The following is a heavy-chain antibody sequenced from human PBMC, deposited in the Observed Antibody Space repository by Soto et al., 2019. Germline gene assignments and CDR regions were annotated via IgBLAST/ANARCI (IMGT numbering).Heavy chain of an antibody. CDR1: GYTCTSYH. CDR2: ISAYNGNT. Sequence: QVQLVQSGAEVKKPGASVKVSCKASGYTCTSYHITWVRQAPGQGLEWMGWISAYNGNTNDAQKLQGRVTMTTDTATSTAYMELSSMRSDAPAVYYCASDSPPPREWGQGTLVTVSS. CDR3: ASDSPPPRE. V-gene: IGHV1-18*01. J-gene: IGHJ4*02.